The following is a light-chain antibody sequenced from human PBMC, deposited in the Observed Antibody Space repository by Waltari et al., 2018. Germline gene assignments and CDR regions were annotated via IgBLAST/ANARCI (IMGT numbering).Light chain of an antibody. CDR3: SSESSDKVVL. CDR2: DVS. V-gene: IGLV2-14*03. J-gene: IGLJ3*02. CDR1: SRDVADSNF. Sequence: QSALTQPASVSGSPGQSVSISCTGTSRDVADSNFVSWFQDRPGQGPKVIIYDVSDRPSGVPARFSGSKSGNTASLAISGLQAEDEADYYCSSESSDKVVLFGGGTKVTVL.